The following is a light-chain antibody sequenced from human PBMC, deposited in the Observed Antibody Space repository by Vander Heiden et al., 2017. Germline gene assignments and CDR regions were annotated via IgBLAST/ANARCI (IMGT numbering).Light chain of an antibody. CDR1: QDISNY. Sequence: DVQMTQSPSSLSASLGDRVTITCQASQDISNYLNWYQQKPGKAPKLLIYDASNLETGVPARFSGSGSGTDFTFNISSLQPEDIATYYCQQYDNLPGLTFGGGTKVEIK. CDR2: DAS. V-gene: IGKV1-33*01. J-gene: IGKJ4*01. CDR3: QQYDNLPGLT.